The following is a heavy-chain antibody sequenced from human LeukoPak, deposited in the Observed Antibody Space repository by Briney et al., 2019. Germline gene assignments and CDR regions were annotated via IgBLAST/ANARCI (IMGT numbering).Heavy chain of an antibody. CDR3: ARLGDFWSGYYYYHYMDV. CDR2: IIPMSDTA. V-gene: IGHV1-69*06. D-gene: IGHD3-3*01. CDR1: GYTFTGYY. Sequence: VASVKVSCKASGYTFTGYYMHWVRQAPGQGLEWMGGIIPMSDTANYPQKFRGRLTITADIPTSTVYMELSSLRSEDTAVYYCARLGDFWSGYYYYHYMDVWGKGTTVTVSS. J-gene: IGHJ6*03.